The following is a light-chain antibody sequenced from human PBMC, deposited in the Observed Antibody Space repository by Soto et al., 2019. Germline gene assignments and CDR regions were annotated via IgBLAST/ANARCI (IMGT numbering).Light chain of an antibody. CDR3: QQYGSSPPIT. CDR2: GAS. J-gene: IGKJ5*01. V-gene: IGKV3-20*01. CDR1: QSLSSGY. Sequence: IVMTQSPVTLSVSPGERATLSCRAIQSLSSGYLAWYQQKPGQAPRLLIYGASSRATGIPDRFSGSGSGTDFTLTISRLEPEDFAVYYCQQYGSSPPITFGQGTRLEI.